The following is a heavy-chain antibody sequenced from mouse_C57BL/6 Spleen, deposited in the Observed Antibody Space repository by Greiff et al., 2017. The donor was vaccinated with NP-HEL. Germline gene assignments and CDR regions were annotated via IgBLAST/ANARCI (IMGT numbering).Heavy chain of an antibody. CDR2: IDPETGGT. D-gene: IGHD1-1*01. CDR1: GYTFPDYE. Sequence: QVQLQQSGAELVRPGASVTLSCKASGYTFPDYELHWVKQTPVHGLEWIGAIDPETGGTAYNQKFKGKAILTADKSSSTAYMELRSLTSEDSAVYYCTRNVITTVPFDYWGQGTTRTVSS. V-gene: IGHV1-15*01. CDR3: TRNVITTVPFDY. J-gene: IGHJ2*01.